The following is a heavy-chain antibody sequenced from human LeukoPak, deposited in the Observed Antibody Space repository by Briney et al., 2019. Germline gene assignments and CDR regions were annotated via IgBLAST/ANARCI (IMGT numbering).Heavy chain of an antibody. V-gene: IGHV4-30-2*01. CDR3: ARHSGYDFDDAFDI. CDR2: IYHSGST. D-gene: IGHD5-12*01. CDR1: GGSISSGGYY. J-gene: IGHJ3*02. Sequence: SETLSLTCTVSGGSISSGGYYWSWIRQPPGKGLEWIGYIYHSGSTYYNPSLKSRVTISVDRSKNQFSLKLSSVTAADTAVYYCARHSGYDFDDAFDIWGQGTMVTVSS.